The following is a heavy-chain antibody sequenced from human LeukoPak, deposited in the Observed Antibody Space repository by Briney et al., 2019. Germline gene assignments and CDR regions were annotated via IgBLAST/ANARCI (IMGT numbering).Heavy chain of an antibody. J-gene: IGHJ1*01. CDR3: ARLRNGDYVWHFQH. CDR2: ISSSGSTI. D-gene: IGHD4-17*01. Sequence: GGSLRLSCAASGFTFSDYYMSWIRQAPGKGLEWVSYISSSGSTIYYADSVKGRFTISRDNAKNSLYLQMNSLRAEDTAVYYCARLRNGDYVWHFQHWGQGTLVTVSS. CDR1: GFTFSDYY. V-gene: IGHV3-11*01.